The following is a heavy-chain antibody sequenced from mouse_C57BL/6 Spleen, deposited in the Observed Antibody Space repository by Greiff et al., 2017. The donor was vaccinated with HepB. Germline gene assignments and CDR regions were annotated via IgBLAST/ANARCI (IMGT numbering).Heavy chain of an antibody. CDR3: ARDSSGPAWFAY. J-gene: IGHJ3*01. CDR2: IYPRSGNT. CDR1: GYTFTSYG. D-gene: IGHD3-2*02. V-gene: IGHV1-81*01. Sequence: QVHVKQSGAELARPGASVKLSCKASGYTFTSYGISWVKQRTGQGLEWIGEIYPRSGNTYYNEKFKGKATLTADKSSSTAYMELRSLTSEDSAVYFCARDSSGPAWFAYWGQGTLVTVSA.